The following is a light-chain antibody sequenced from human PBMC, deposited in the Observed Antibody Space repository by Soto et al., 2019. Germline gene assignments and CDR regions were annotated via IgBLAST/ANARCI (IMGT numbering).Light chain of an antibody. CDR3: QKYSSVPV. CDR2: AAS. J-gene: IGKJ3*01. CDR1: QGISNY. Sequence: DIQMTQSPTSLSASVGDRVTITCRASQGISNYVAWYQQIPGEAPKLLIYAASTLQSGVPSRFSGSGSGTDFTLTINGLQPEGVATYSCQKYSSVPVFGPGTKVEIK. V-gene: IGKV1-27*01.